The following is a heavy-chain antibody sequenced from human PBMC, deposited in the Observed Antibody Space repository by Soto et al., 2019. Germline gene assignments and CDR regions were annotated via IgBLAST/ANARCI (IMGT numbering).Heavy chain of an antibody. CDR1: GYSFTSYW. CDR2: IYPGDSDT. V-gene: IGHV5-51*01. CDR3: ARQLDSSGYYWAI. D-gene: IGHD3-22*01. J-gene: IGHJ3*02. Sequence: GESLKISCKGSGYSFTSYWIAWVRQMLGKGLEWMGIIYPGDSDTRYSPSFQGQVTISADKSISTAYLQWSSLKASDTAIYYCARQLDSSGYYWAIWGQGTMVTVSS.